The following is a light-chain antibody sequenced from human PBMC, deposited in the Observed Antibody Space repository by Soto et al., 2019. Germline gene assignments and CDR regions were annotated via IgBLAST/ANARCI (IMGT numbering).Light chain of an antibody. J-gene: IGLJ1*01. Sequence: QSVLAQAPSASGAPGRSVTIPFTGTSSDVGDYNSVSWYQQYPGKAPKVIIYEVRKRPSGVPDRFSGSKSGNTASLTVSGLQAEVEVDYYCSSYTGTNNFGVFGPGTKVTVL. CDR2: EVR. CDR3: SSYTGTNNFGV. CDR1: SSDVGDYNS. V-gene: IGLV2-8*01.